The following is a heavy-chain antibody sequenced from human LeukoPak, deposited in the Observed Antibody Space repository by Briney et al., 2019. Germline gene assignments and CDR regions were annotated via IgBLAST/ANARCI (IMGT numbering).Heavy chain of an antibody. J-gene: IGHJ4*02. CDR3: ARDPGYGLGVDYGDY. CDR1: GFTVSGNY. Sequence: GGSLRLSCAASGFTVSGNYMSWVRQAPGKGLEWLSVIHRGGNTYYADSVKGRFTISRGSSKNTVFLQMDSLRAEDTAVYYCARDPGYGLGVDYGDYWGRGTLVTVSS. CDR2: IHRGGNT. V-gene: IGHV3-66*01. D-gene: IGHD3-10*01.